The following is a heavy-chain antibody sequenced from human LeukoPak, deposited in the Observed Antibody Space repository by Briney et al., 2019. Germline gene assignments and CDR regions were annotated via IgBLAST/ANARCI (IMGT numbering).Heavy chain of an antibody. CDR2: IYSGGST. Sequence: GGSLRLSCAASGFTVSSNYMSWVRQAPGKGLEWVSVIYSGGSTYYADSVKGRFTISRDNSKNTLYPQMNSLRAEDTAVYYCARDSVAGTSLGYWGQGTLVTVSS. D-gene: IGHD6-19*01. J-gene: IGHJ4*02. V-gene: IGHV3-66*01. CDR3: ARDSVAGTSLGY. CDR1: GFTVSSNY.